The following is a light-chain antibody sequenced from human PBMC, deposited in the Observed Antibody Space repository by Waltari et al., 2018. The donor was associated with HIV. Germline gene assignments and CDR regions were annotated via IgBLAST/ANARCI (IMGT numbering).Light chain of an antibody. V-gene: IGKV3-15*01. CDR1: ETSRSS. Sequence: EIVMIQSPATLSVSPGDRATISCRASETSRSSLAWYQKKPGQGPRLLIYGATTRATGIPDRFSGSGLATQFTLTINSLQAEDFAVYFCQQYGDWPLTFGGGTKVEI. CDR2: GAT. J-gene: IGKJ4*01. CDR3: QQYGDWPLT.